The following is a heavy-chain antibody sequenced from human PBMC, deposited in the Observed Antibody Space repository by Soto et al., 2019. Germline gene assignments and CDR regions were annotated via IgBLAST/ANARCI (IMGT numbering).Heavy chain of an antibody. J-gene: IGHJ4*02. CDR3: ARSHSFDGSPGDS. D-gene: IGHD3-10*01. CDR2: IYASGAT. CDR1: GGSISTYY. Sequence: SETLSLTCTVSGGSISTYYWSWIRQPPGGTLEWIGYIYASGATTYNPSLESRVTMSVDMPNNEFSLELTSLTAADTAVYYCARSHSFDGSPGDSWGQGTLVTVSS. V-gene: IGHV4-59*01.